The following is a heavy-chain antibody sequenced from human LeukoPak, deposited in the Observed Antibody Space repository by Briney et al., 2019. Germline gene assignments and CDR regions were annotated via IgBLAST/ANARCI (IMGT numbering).Heavy chain of an antibody. CDR3: AREGNDSSGYPSDY. CDR2: ISYDGSNK. D-gene: IGHD3-22*01. Sequence: GGSLRLSCAASGFTFSSYGMHWVRQAPGKGLEWVAVISYDGSNKYYADSVKGRFTISRDNSKNTLYLQMNSLRAEDTAVYYCAREGNDSSGYPSDYWGQGTLVTVSS. V-gene: IGHV3-30*03. CDR1: GFTFSSYG. J-gene: IGHJ4*02.